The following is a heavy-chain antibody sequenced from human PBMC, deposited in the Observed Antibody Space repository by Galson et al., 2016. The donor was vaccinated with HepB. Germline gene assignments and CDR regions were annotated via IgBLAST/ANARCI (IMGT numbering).Heavy chain of an antibody. J-gene: IGHJ3*02. Sequence: SETLSLTCTVSGGASTISYWNWIRRPPGKGLEWIAYIYFSGTTNYNPSLKSRVTISLDTSEGQFSLKVTSVTAADSAVYYCARSYGGYAFDIWGQGTMVTVSS. D-gene: IGHD4-23*01. CDR1: GGASTISY. CDR2: IYFSGTT. CDR3: ARSYGGYAFDI. V-gene: IGHV4-59*01.